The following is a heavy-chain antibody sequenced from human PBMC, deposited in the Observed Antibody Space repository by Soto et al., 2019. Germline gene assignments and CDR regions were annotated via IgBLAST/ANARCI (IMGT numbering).Heavy chain of an antibody. Sequence: QVQLVESGGGVVQPGRSLRLSCAASGFTFSSYGMHWVRQAPGKGLEWVAVIWYDGSNKYYADSVKGRFTISRDNSKNTLDLQMNSLRAEDTAVYYCARDRGNYDLPFWSGYLDYYYGMDVWGQGTTVTVSS. D-gene: IGHD3-3*02. CDR2: IWYDGSNK. V-gene: IGHV3-33*01. J-gene: IGHJ6*02. CDR3: ARDRGNYDLPFWSGYLDYYYGMDV. CDR1: GFTFSSYG.